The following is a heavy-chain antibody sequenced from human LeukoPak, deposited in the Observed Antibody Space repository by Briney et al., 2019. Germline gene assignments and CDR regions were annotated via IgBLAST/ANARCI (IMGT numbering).Heavy chain of an antibody. J-gene: IGHJ6*02. CDR3: ARDALSGSLGTYYYYGMDV. CDR1: GFTVSSNY. Sequence: GGSLRLSCAASGFTVSSNYMSWVRQAPGKGLEWVSVIYSGGSTYYADSVKGRFTISRDNSKNTLYLQMNSLRAEDTAVYYCARDALSGSLGTYYYYGMDVWGQGTTVTVSS. D-gene: IGHD1-26*01. V-gene: IGHV3-66*01. CDR2: IYSGGST.